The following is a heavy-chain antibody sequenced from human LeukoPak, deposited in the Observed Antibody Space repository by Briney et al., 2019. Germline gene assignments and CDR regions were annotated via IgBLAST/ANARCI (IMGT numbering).Heavy chain of an antibody. D-gene: IGHD1-26*01. CDR1: GFTFSSCE. J-gene: IGHJ4*02. V-gene: IGHV3-48*03. CDR2: ISSTATTM. Sequence: GGSLRLSCAASGFTFSSCEMNWVRQAPGRGLEWVSYISSTATTMHYADSVMGRFTISRDNAKKSLYLQMNSLRAEDTAVYYCAREGGYYLRSIDYWGQGTLVTVSS. CDR3: AREGGYYLRSIDY.